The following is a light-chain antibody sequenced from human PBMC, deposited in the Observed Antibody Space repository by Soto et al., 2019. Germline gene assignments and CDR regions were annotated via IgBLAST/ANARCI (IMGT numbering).Light chain of an antibody. CDR1: SSNIGAGYD. Sequence: QSVLTQPHSVSGAPGQRVTISCTGSSSNIGAGYDVHWYQQLPGTAPKLLIYGISNRPSGVPDRFSGSKSGTSASLAITGLQAEDEADYYCQSYDSSLSGSGVFGTGTKLTVL. J-gene: IGLJ1*01. CDR3: QSYDSSLSGSGV. CDR2: GIS. V-gene: IGLV1-40*01.